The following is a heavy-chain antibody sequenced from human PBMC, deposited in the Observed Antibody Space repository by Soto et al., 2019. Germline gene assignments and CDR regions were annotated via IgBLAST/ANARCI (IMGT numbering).Heavy chain of an antibody. CDR1: GFAFRDSY. D-gene: IGHD5-12*01. V-gene: IGHV3-11*04. CDR3: AKDGGNSGRYDS. Sequence: QVKLVESGGGLVKPGGSLRLSCEASGFAFRDSYMAWIRQAPGQGLEWTSFISSSGSSIEYPDSVKGRFTISRDNAKNSLYLQIDSLRVEDTAVYFCAKDGGNSGRYDSWGQGILVTVSS. J-gene: IGHJ4*02. CDR2: ISSSGSSI.